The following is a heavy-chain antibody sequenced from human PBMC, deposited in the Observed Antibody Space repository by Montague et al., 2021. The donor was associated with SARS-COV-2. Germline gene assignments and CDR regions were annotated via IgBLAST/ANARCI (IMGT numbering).Heavy chain of an antibody. Sequence: SETLSLTCTVSSGSLSNYYWSWIRQSPDKGLEWIGYMYETGNMIYNPSLRSRVSISADTSKSQFSLRLTSVTAADSARYYCARSMAYWGQGVLVTV. CDR1: SGSLSNYY. V-gene: IGHV4-4*09. J-gene: IGHJ4*02. D-gene: IGHD2-8*01. CDR3: ARSMAY. CDR2: MYETGNM.